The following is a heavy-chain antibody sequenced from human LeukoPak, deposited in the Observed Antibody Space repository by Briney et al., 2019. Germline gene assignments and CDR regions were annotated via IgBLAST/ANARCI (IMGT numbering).Heavy chain of an antibody. CDR2: IYYSGST. CDR3: AREGIDWNDVLDY. J-gene: IGHJ4*02. CDR1: GGSINSGDYY. D-gene: IGHD1-1*01. Sequence: SETLSLTCTVSGGSINSGDYYWSWIRQLPGKGLEWIGYIYYSGSTYYPPSLRSRVTISVDTSKNQFSLKLSSVTAADTAVYYCAREGIDWNDVLDYWGQGTLVTVSS. V-gene: IGHV4-31*03.